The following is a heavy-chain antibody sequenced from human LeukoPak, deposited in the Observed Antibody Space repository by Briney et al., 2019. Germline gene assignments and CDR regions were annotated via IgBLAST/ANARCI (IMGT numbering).Heavy chain of an antibody. CDR3: ATLYSSGWTTIGN. CDR2: INHSGST. CDR1: GGSFSGYY. Sequence: SETLSLTCAVSGGSFSGYYWSWSRQPPGQGLEWIGEINHSGSTNYNPSLKSRVTISVDTSKNQFSLKLSSVTAADTAVYYCATLYSSGWTTIGNWGQGTLVTVSS. V-gene: IGHV4-34*01. D-gene: IGHD6-19*01. J-gene: IGHJ4*02.